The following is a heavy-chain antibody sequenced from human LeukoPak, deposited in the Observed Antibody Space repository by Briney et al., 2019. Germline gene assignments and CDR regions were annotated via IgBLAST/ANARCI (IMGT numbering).Heavy chain of an antibody. J-gene: IGHJ4*02. Sequence: PSETLSLTCTASGGSISSSTYYWAWIRQPPGKGLEWIGSIYYTGSPYFNPSLKSRLTLSVDTSKNQFSLKLSSMTAADTAMYYCARHAVGPYYYGSGSYFFDYWGQGTLVTVSS. V-gene: IGHV4-39*07. CDR2: IYYTGSP. CDR3: ARHAVGPYYYGSGSYFFDY. D-gene: IGHD3-10*01. CDR1: GGSISSSTYY.